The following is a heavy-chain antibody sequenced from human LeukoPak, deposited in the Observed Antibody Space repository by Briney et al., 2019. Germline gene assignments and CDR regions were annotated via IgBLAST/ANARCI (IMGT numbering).Heavy chain of an antibody. CDR3: ARVLDGSGSDY. J-gene: IGHJ4*02. V-gene: IGHV4-59*01. CDR2: IYYSGST. D-gene: IGHD3-10*01. CDR1: GGSIRSYY. Sequence: SETLSLSCTVSGGSIRSYYWSWIRQPPGKGLEWIGYIYYSGSTNYNPSLKSRVTISVDTSKNQFSLKLSSVTAADTAVYYCARVLDGSGSDYWGQGTLVTVSS.